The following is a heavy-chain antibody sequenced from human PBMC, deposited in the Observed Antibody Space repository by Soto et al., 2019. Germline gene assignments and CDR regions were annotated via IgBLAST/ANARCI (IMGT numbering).Heavy chain of an antibody. D-gene: IGHD3-22*01. J-gene: IGHJ4*02. Sequence: PSETLSLTCTVSGGSVNSDNFYWSWIRQPPGKGLEWIGHIYHSGTTYYNPSLKSRVTISVDTSKNQISLKLTSVSAADTAVYYCATEYYDSRGYYYIDSWGQGTLVTVSS. V-gene: IGHV4-31*03. CDR2: IYHSGTT. CDR3: ATEYYDSRGYYYIDS. CDR1: GGSVNSDNFY.